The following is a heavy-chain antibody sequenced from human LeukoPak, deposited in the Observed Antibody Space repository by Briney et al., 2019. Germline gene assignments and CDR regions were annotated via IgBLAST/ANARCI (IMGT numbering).Heavy chain of an antibody. CDR1: GYTLTELS. J-gene: IGHJ3*02. D-gene: IGHD3-22*01. V-gene: IGHV1-24*01. CDR2: FDPEDGET. CDR3: ATDHDSSGYSIYAFDI. Sequence: ASVKVSCKVSGYTLTELSMHWVRQAPGKGLEWMGGFDPEDGETIYAQKFQGRVTMTEDTSTDTAYMELSSLRSEDTAVYYCATDHDSSGYSIYAFDIWGQGTMVTVSS.